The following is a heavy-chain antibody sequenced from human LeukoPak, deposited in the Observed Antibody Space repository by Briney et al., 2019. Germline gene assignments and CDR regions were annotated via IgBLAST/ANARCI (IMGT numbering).Heavy chain of an antibody. CDR2: ISGSGVGT. V-gene: IGHV3-23*01. CDR1: GFTFSSYA. CDR3: ARGAVLRYFEWLPDSEGFDY. J-gene: IGHJ4*02. D-gene: IGHD3-9*01. Sequence: PGGSLRLSCAASGFTFSSYAMSWVRQAPGKGLEWVSAISGSGVGTSYADCGEGRYTISSENCKNTLYLKMNSLRAEDMGVYYCARGAVLRYFEWLPDSEGFDYWGQGTLVTVSS.